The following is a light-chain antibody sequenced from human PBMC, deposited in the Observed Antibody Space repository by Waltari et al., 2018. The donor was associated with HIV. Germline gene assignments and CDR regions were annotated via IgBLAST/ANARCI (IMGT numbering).Light chain of an antibody. J-gene: IGKJ3*01. CDR1: QAISSN. CDR2: APS. CDR3: QHLNSYPPFT. Sequence: DIQLTQSPSFMSASVGDRVTITCRASQAISSNLAWYQQKPGQAPTLLIYAPSSLPSGVPSRFSGSGSGTEFTLTIRSLQPEDFATYYCQHLNSYPPFTFGPGTTVD. V-gene: IGKV1-9*01.